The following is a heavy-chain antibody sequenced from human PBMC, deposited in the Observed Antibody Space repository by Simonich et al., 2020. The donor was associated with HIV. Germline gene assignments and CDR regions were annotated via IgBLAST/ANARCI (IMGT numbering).Heavy chain of an antibody. D-gene: IGHD6-13*01. CDR1: GGSFSGYY. J-gene: IGHJ1*01. V-gene: IGHV4-34*01. CDR2: NNHSGST. Sequence: QVQLQQWGAGLLKPSETLSLTCAVYGGSFSGYYWSWIRQPPAKGLEWIGENNHSGSTNYNPSLKRRVTISVDTSKNQFSLKLSSVTAADTAVYYCARLTAGGLGEYFQHWGQGTLVTVSS. CDR3: ARLTAGGLGEYFQH.